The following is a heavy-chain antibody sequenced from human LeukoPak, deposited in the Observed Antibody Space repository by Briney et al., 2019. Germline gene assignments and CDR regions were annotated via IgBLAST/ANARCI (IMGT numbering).Heavy chain of an antibody. CDR3: ARGRPHGNDY. CDR1: GFTFSSYG. Sequence: GGSLRLSCAASGFTFSSYGMNWVRQAPGKGLVWVSRIASDGSSTTYADSVKGRFSISRDNAKNTLYLQMNSLRVEDTAVYYCARGRPHGNDYWGQGTLVTVSS. D-gene: IGHD4-23*01. V-gene: IGHV3-74*01. J-gene: IGHJ4*02. CDR2: IASDGSST.